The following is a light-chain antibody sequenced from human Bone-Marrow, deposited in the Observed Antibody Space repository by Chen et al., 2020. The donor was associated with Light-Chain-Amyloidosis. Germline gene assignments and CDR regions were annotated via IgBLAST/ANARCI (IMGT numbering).Light chain of an antibody. Sequence: EIVLTQSPGTLSLSPGEGANLSCRASQTISSNYLTWYQQKFGQAPRLLIYGSSSRATGIPDRITGSGSGTDFTRTISRLEPEDFAMYYCQQYGTSPLTFGGWTKVEIK. CDR2: GSS. J-gene: IGKJ4*02. V-gene: IGKV3-20*01. CDR3: QQYGTSPLT. CDR1: QTISSNY.